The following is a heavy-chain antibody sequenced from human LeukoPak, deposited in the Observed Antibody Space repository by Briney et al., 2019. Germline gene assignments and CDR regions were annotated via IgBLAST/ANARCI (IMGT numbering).Heavy chain of an antibody. CDR3: AGGGDGYQTRFDY. Sequence: PSETLSLTCTVSGGSISSYYWSWIRQPPGKGLEWIGYIYYSGSSGSTNYNPSLRSRVTISADTSKNQFSLKLTSVTAAGTAVYYCAGGGDGYQTRFDYWGQGTLLTVSS. V-gene: IGHV4-59*01. CDR2: IYYSGSSGST. D-gene: IGHD5-24*01. CDR1: GGSISSYY. J-gene: IGHJ4*02.